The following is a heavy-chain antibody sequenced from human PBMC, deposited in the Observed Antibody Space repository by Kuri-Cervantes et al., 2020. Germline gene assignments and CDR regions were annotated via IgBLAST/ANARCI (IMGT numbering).Heavy chain of an antibody. V-gene: IGHV1-69*05. J-gene: IGHJ4*02. CDR3: ARALVSASHPRLYYFDY. D-gene: IGHD6-25*01. CDR2: IIPIFGTA. Sequence: SVKVSCKASGGTFSSYAISWVRQAPEQGLEWMGGIIPIFGTANYAQKFQGRVTITTDESTSTAYMELSSLRSEDTAVYYCARALVSASHPRLYYFDYWGQGTLVTVSS. CDR1: GGTFSSYA.